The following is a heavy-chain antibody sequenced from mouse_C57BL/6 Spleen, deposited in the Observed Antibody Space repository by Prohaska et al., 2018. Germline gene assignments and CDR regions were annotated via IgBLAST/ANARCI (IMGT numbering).Heavy chain of an antibody. CDR3: ARKDYYGSSYYFDV. CDR1: GYTFTSYW. V-gene: IGHV1-55*01. Sequence: QVQLQQPGAELVKPGASVKMSCKASGYTFTSYWITWVKQRPGQGLEWIGDIYPGSGSTNYNEKCKSKATLTVDTSSSTAYMQLSSLTSEDSAVYYCARKDYYGSSYYFDVWGTGTTVTVSS. D-gene: IGHD1-1*01. CDR2: IYPGSGST. J-gene: IGHJ1*03.